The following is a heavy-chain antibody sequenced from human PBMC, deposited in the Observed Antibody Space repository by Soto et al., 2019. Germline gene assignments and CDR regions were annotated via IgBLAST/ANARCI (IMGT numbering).Heavy chain of an antibody. Sequence: HLQLQESGPGLVKPSETLSLTCSVSGGSISSGSYYWGWIRQPPGKGLEWIGTIYYSGSTYYNPSLKSRVTISVDTSKNQFSLKLSSVTAADTAVYYCTRSYYGGARFDLWGQGTLVTVSS. V-gene: IGHV4-39*01. D-gene: IGHD3-10*01. CDR1: GGSISSGSYY. J-gene: IGHJ4*02. CDR2: IYYSGST. CDR3: TRSYYGGARFDL.